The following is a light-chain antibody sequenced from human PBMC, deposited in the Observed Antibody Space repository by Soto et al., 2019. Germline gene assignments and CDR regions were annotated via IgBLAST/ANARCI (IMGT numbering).Light chain of an antibody. CDR1: SSDVGDYNY. J-gene: IGLJ2*01. Sequence: QSALTQPASVSGSPGQSITISCTGTSSDVGDYNYVSWYQQHPGKAPKLMIYEVNNRPSGVSNRFSGSKSGNTASLTISGLQAEDEGDYYCSSYTSSSTLVVFGGGIKLTVL. V-gene: IGLV2-14*01. CDR2: EVN. CDR3: SSYTSSSTLVV.